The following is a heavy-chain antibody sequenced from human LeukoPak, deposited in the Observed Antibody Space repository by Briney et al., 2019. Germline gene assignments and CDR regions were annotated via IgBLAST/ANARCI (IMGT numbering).Heavy chain of an antibody. J-gene: IGHJ4*02. CDR3: ARDGYTASYYSLDY. V-gene: IGHV4-4*07. D-gene: IGHD1-26*01. Sequence: SETLSLTCTVSGGSIRSYYWSWIRQPAGKGLESIGRIYSSWTTNYNPSLKSRVTMSVDMSTNQFYLRLSSVTAEDTAIYYCARDGYTASYYSLDYWGQGILVTVSS. CDR1: GGSIRSYY. CDR2: IYSSWTT.